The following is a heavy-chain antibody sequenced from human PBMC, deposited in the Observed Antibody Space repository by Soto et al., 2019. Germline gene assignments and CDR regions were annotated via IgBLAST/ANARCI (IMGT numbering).Heavy chain of an antibody. J-gene: IGHJ4*02. CDR3: ARSGRPGGY. CDR1: GYTFTSYA. Sequence: QVQLVQSGAEVKKPGASVKVSCKASGYTFTSYAISWVRQAPGQGLEWMGWISAYNGNTNYAPKLQGRVTMTTDTAKSTDYMELRSWRSAYGCGYCCARSGRPGGYCGQGTLFTVSS. V-gene: IGHV1-18*01. D-gene: IGHD3-10*01. CDR2: ISAYNGNT.